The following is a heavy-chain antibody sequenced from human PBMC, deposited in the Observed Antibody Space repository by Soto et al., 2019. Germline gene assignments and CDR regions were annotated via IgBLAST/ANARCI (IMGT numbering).Heavy chain of an antibody. D-gene: IGHD3-22*01. CDR1: GFTFSSYG. Sequence: GGSLRLSCAASGFTFSSYGMHWVRQAPGKGLEWVAVIWYDGSNKYYADSVKGRFTISRDNSKNTLYLQMNSLRAEDTAVYYCARDHYYDSSGYYYPGFDYWGQGTLVTVSS. V-gene: IGHV3-33*01. CDR2: IWYDGSNK. J-gene: IGHJ4*02. CDR3: ARDHYYDSSGYYYPGFDY.